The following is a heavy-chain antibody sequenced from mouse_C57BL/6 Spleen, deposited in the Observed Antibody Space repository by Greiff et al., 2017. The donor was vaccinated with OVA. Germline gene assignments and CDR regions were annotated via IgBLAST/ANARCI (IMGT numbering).Heavy chain of an antibody. CDR2: IHPSDSDT. CDR1: GYTFTSYW. J-gene: IGHJ4*01. V-gene: IGHV1-74*01. Sequence: VQLQQPGAELVKPGASVKVSCKASGYTFTSYWMHWVKQRPGQGLEWIGRIHPSDSDTNYNQKFKGKATLTVDKSSSTAYMQLSSLTSEDSAVYFCARGNPQGYAMDYWGQGTSVTVSS. CDR3: ARGNPQGYAMDY. D-gene: IGHD6-1*01.